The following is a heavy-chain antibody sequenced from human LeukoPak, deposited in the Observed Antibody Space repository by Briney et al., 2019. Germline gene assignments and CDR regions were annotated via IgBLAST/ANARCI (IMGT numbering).Heavy chain of an antibody. CDR1: GFTFSSYV. V-gene: IGHV3-48*03. Sequence: GGSLRLSCAASGFTFSSYVMNWVRQAPGKGLEWVSYISSSGSTIYYADSVKGRFTISRDNAKNSLYLQMNSLRAEDTAVYYCARAGGGYIVVVPAAFDYWGQGTLVTVSS. CDR2: ISSSGSTI. J-gene: IGHJ4*02. D-gene: IGHD2-2*01. CDR3: ARAGGGYIVVVPAAFDY.